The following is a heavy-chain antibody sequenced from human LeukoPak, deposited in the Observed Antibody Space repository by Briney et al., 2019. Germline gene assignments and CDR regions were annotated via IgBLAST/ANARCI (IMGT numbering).Heavy chain of an antibody. CDR3: ARDPNSYDSSGYYSDY. V-gene: IGHV4-61*02. Sequence: SETLSLTCTVSGGSISSGSYYWSWIRQPAGKGLEWIVRIYTSGSTNYNPSLKSRVTISVDTSKNQFSLKLSSVTAADTAVYYCARDPNSYDSSGYYSDYWGQGTLVTVSS. D-gene: IGHD3-22*01. J-gene: IGHJ4*02. CDR1: GGSISSGSYY. CDR2: IYTSGST.